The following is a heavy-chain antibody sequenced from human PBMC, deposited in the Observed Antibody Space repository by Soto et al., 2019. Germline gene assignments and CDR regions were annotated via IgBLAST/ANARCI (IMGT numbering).Heavy chain of an antibody. CDR2: ISYDGSNK. D-gene: IGHD3-10*01. V-gene: IGHV3-30-3*01. CDR1: GFTFSSYA. CDR3: ARVEGARWFGELWNAFDI. J-gene: IGHJ3*02. Sequence: PGGSLRLSCAASGFTFSSYAMHWVRQAPGKGLEWVAVISYDGSNKYYADSVKGRFTISRDNSKNTLYLQMNSLRAEDTAVYYCARVEGARWFGELWNAFDIWGQGTMVTVSS.